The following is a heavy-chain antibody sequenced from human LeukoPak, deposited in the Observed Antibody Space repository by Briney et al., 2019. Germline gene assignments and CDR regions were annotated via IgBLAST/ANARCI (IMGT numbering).Heavy chain of an antibody. J-gene: IGHJ5*02. D-gene: IGHD2-15*01. V-gene: IGHV4-39*07. CDR3: ARAGTRYCSGGSCYWFDP. Sequence: SETLSLTCTVSGGSISNYYWGWIRQPPGKGLEWIGSIYYSGSTYYNPSLKSRVTISVDTSKNQFSLKLSSVTAADTAVYYCARAGTRYCSGGSCYWFDPWGQGTLVTVSS. CDR2: IYYSGST. CDR1: GGSISNYY.